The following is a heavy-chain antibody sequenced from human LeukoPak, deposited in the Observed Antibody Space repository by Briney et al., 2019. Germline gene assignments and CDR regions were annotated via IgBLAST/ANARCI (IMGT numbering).Heavy chain of an antibody. J-gene: IGHJ2*01. D-gene: IGHD3-10*01. Sequence: GGSLRLSCAASGFTLSSYAMSWVRQTPGKGLEWVSAISGSGGSTYYADSVKGRFTISRDNSKNTLYLQMNSLRAEDTAVYYCAKCRSMVRGVSYWYFDLWGRGTLVTVSS. V-gene: IGHV3-23*01. CDR3: AKCRSMVRGVSYWYFDL. CDR2: ISGSGGST. CDR1: GFTLSSYA.